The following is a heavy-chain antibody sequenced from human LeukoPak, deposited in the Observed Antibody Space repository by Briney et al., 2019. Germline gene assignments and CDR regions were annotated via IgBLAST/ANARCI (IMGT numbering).Heavy chain of an antibody. CDR3: AREVEFTGFDY. CDR2: IYYSGST. D-gene: IGHD5-24*01. V-gene: IGHV4-39*07. CDR1: GGSISSSSYY. Sequence: PSETLSLTCTVSGGSISSSSYYWGWIRQPPGKGLEWIGSIYYSGSTYYNPSLKSRVTISVDTSKNQFSLKLRSVTAADTAVYYCAREVEFTGFDYWGQGTLVTVSS. J-gene: IGHJ4*02.